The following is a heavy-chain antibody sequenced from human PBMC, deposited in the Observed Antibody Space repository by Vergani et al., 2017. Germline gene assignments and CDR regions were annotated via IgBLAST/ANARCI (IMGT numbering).Heavy chain of an antibody. CDR2: IIPILGIA. CDR3: ASGYYDSSATDAFDI. D-gene: IGHD3-22*01. CDR1: GGTFSSYT. V-gene: IGHV1-69*02. Sequence: QVQLVQSVAEVKKPGSSVKVSCKASGGTFSSYTISWVRQAPGQGLEWMGRIIPILGIANYAQKFQGRVTITADKSTSTAYMELSSLRSEDTAVYYCASGYYDSSATDAFDIWGQGTMVTVSS. J-gene: IGHJ3*02.